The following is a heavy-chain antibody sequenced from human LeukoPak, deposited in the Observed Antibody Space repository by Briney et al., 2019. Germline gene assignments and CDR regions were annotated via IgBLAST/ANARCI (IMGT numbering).Heavy chain of an antibody. V-gene: IGHV4-59*01. D-gene: IGHD1-20*01. Sequence: SETLSLTCTVSGGSISSYYWSWIRQPPGKGLEWIGYIYYSGSTNYNPSLKSRVTISVDTSKNQFSLKLSSVTAADTAVYYCARDNWNDVSGAFDIWGQGTMVTVSS. CDR2: IYYSGST. J-gene: IGHJ3*02. CDR3: ARDNWNDVSGAFDI. CDR1: GGSISSYY.